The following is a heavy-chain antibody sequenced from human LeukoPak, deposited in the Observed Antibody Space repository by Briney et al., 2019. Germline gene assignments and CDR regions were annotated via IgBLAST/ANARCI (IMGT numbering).Heavy chain of an antibody. V-gene: IGHV3-11*01. CDR3: ARRRDFIDY. Sequence: TGGSLRLSCAASGFTLSDYYMSWIRQAPGKGLEWVSYSSSSGSTIYYADSVTGRFAISRDNAKNSLYLQMNSLRAEDTAVYYCARRRDFIDYWGQGTLVTVSS. CDR1: GFTLSDYY. J-gene: IGHJ4*02. CDR2: SSSSGSTI. D-gene: IGHD3/OR15-3a*01.